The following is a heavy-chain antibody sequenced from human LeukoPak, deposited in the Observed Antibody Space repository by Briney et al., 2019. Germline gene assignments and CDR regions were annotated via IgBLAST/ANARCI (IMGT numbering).Heavy chain of an antibody. D-gene: IGHD6-13*01. CDR2: MNIDGSSI. V-gene: IGHV3-74*01. CDR1: GFSISNFW. J-gene: IGHJ4*02. Sequence: GGSLRLSCAATGFSISNFWMHWVRQAPGKGLVWVSRMNIDGSSISYADSVKGRFTISRDNRKNTVYLQMNSLRAEDTAVYFCARIEATGTSSDYWGQGALVTVSS. CDR3: ARIEATGTSSDY.